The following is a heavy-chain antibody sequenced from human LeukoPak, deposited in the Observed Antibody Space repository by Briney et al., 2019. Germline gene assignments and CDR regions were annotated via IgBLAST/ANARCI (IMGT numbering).Heavy chain of an antibody. CDR1: GFIFSNYA. CDR3: AKGSAAGRPYYFDY. D-gene: IGHD6-25*01. Sequence: PGGSLRLSCAASGFIFSNYAMSWVRQAPGKGLEWVSAIDSTGPYTWYADSVKGRFTISKDSSKTILYLQMNSLRAEDAAVYFCAKGSAAGRPYYFDYWGQGTLVTVSS. J-gene: IGHJ4*02. V-gene: IGHV3-23*01. CDR2: IDSTGPYT.